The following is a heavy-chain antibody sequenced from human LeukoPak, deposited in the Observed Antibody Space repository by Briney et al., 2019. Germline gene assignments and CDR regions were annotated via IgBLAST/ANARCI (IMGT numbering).Heavy chain of an antibody. CDR1: GFTFSNYG. CDR3: ARESGIAAALDL. V-gene: IGHV3-30*02. Sequence: PGGSLRLSCAASGFTFSNYGMHWVRQAPGKGLEWVTFIRYDGSNKDYADSVKGRFTISRDNAKNTLYLQMNSLRAEDTAVYYCARESGIAAALDLWGQGTLVTVSS. CDR2: IRYDGSNK. D-gene: IGHD6-13*01. J-gene: IGHJ5*02.